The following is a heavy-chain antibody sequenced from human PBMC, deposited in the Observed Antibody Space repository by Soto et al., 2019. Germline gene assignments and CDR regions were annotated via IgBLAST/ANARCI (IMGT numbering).Heavy chain of an antibody. CDR2: IYTSGST. Sequence: QVQLQESGPGLVKPSETLSLTCTVSGGSISSYYWSWIRQPAGKGLEWIGRIYTSGSTNYNPSLKSRVPMSVDTSKNQFSLKLSSVTAADTAVYYCARAGKWASGSYGRAAFDIWGQGTMVTVSS. V-gene: IGHV4-4*07. CDR1: GGSISSYY. J-gene: IGHJ3*02. CDR3: ARAGKWASGSYGRAAFDI. D-gene: IGHD1-26*01.